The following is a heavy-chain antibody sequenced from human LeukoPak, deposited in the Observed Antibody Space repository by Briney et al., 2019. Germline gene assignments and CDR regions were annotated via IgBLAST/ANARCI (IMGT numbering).Heavy chain of an antibody. Sequence: PSETLSLTCSASGGFIGGYYCSWIRQPAGKGLEWIGRVYTGGNTNYNRSPKSRVTMSIDTSKNQFSLNLNSVTAADTAVYYCARGDGYNLGYLESWGQGILVTVSS. V-gene: IGHV4-4*07. D-gene: IGHD5-24*01. CDR1: GGFIGGYY. CDR2: VYTGGNT. J-gene: IGHJ4*02. CDR3: ARGDGYNLGYLES.